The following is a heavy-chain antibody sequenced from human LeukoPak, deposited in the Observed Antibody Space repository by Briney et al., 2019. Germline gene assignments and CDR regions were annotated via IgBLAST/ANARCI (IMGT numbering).Heavy chain of an antibody. D-gene: IGHD3-10*01. CDR3: AREAFGETRDWYFDL. CDR2: IRYDGSNK. J-gene: IGHJ2*01. Sequence: GGSLRLSCAASGFTFSSYGMHWVRQAPGKGLEWVAFIRYDGSNKYYADSVKGRFTISRDNSENTLYLQMNSVRAEDTAVYYCAREAFGETRDWYFDLWGRGTLVTVSS. CDR1: GFTFSSYG. V-gene: IGHV3-30*02.